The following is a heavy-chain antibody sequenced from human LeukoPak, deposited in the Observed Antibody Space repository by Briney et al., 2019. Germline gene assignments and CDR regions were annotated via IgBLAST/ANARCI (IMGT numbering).Heavy chain of an antibody. V-gene: IGHV4-39*07. CDR3: ARSIGGSYSDAFDI. Sequence: SETLSLTCTVSGGSISSRPYCWGWIRQPPGKGLEWLGSFYYSGSTYYNPSLKSRVTISVDTSKNQFSLKLSSVTAADTAVYYCARSIGGSYSDAFDIWGQGTMVTVSS. CDR1: GGSISSRPYC. J-gene: IGHJ3*02. CDR2: FYYSGST. D-gene: IGHD1-26*01.